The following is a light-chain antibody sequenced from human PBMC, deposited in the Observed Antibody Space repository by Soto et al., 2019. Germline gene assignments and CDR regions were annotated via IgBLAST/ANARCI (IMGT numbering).Light chain of an antibody. V-gene: IGKV1-39*01. CDR3: QRSDSIPPA. J-gene: IGKJ4*01. CDR1: QSISRY. CDR2: AAS. Sequence: IQMTQSPCSLSASVGDRVSITCRASQSISRYLNWYQQKPGKAPKLLISAASSLQSGVPSRFSGSGSGADFTLTITSLQPDDFATYYCQRSDSIPPAFGGGTKVDIK.